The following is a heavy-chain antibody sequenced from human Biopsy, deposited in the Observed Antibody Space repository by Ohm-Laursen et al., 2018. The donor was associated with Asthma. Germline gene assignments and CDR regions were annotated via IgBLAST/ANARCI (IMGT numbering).Heavy chain of an antibody. CDR3: ARGSRHSSGWYHWFDP. CDR2: IHSSGNT. D-gene: IGHD6-19*01. CDR1: GGSFSNYY. J-gene: IGHJ5*02. V-gene: IGHV4-34*09. Sequence: SDTLSLTCAVYGGSFSNYYWTWIRQHPGKGLEWIGYIHSSGNTYYKSSLRSRITLSADTSMNQFSLNLRSVTAADSAVYHCARGSRHSSGWYHWFDPWGQGTPVTVSS.